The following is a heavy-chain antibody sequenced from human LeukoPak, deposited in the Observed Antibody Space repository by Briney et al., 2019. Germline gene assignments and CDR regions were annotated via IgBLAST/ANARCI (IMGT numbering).Heavy chain of an antibody. CDR2: ISSSGWYT. CDR3: ARDLMGWDLHYFDY. J-gene: IGHJ4*02. V-gene: IGHV3-21*01. CDR1: GFNFNAYS. Sequence: SGGSLRLSCAASGFNFNAYSMAWVRQAPGKGLEWVSSISSSGWYTYYADSLKGRFTISRDNAKNSLYLQMHSLRAEDTAVYYCARDLMGWDLHYFDYWGQGTLVTVSS. D-gene: IGHD1-26*01.